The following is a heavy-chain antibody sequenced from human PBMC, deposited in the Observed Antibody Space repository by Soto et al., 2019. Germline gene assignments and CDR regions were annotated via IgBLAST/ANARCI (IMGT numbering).Heavy chain of an antibody. J-gene: IGHJ4*02. CDR1: GYTFTNYG. CDR3: ARDHQNWNYWDF. D-gene: IGHD1-1*01. Sequence: QVQLVQSGAEVKKPGASVKVSCKASGYTFTNYGISWVRQAPGQGLEWMGWIGAYNGNTNFAQKFQGRVTLTTDTSTTTAYMELRSLTSDDTAVYFCARDHQNWNYWDFWGQGTLVTVSS. CDR2: IGAYNGNT. V-gene: IGHV1-18*01.